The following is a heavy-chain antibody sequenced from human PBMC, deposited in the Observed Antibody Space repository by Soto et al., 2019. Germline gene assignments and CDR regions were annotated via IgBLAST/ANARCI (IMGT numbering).Heavy chain of an antibody. J-gene: IGHJ4*02. CDR3: AKLGSSAWSPHYYFDY. V-gene: IGHV3-23*01. CDR1: GFTFNNYA. D-gene: IGHD3-10*01. Sequence: GESLRLSCAASGFTFNNYAMGWVRQAPGKGLEWVSAITGSGSDTYYLDSVKGRFTISRDNSKNTLFLQVNSPRAEDTAIYYCAKLGSSAWSPHYYFDYWGQGTLVTVSS. CDR2: ITGSGSDT.